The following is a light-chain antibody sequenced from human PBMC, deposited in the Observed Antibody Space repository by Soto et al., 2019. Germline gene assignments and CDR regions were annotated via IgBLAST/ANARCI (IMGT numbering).Light chain of an antibody. J-gene: IGKJ4*01. CDR3: QESYTTPAVS. CDR1: QNIDNY. CDR2: ATS. Sequence: DIQMTQSPSSLSASLGDRVTMTWLASQNIDNYLNWYQQKPGKAPKLLIYATSTLQSGVPSRFSGSGSGTEFTLTISSLQAEDFATYFCQESYTTPAVSFGGGTKVDI. V-gene: IGKV1-39*01.